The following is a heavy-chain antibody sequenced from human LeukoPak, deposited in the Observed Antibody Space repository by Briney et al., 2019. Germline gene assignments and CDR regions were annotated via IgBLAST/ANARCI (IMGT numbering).Heavy chain of an antibody. CDR3: ARGWETIQWLVRGSPPVVY. J-gene: IGHJ4*02. V-gene: IGHV3-21*01. CDR2: ICISSSEI. Sequence: PGGSLRLSCAASGFTFSGYSMNSVRQAPGKGQEWVSSICISSSEIYYAHPVKGRFTIARDNAKNTLYLQMDRLRAEDRAVYYCARGWETIQWLVRGSPPVVYWGQGTLVTVSS. CDR1: GFTFSGYS. D-gene: IGHD6-19*01.